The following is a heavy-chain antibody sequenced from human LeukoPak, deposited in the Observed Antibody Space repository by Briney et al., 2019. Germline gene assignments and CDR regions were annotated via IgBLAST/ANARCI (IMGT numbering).Heavy chain of an antibody. CDR2: IKQDGSEK. V-gene: IGHV3-7*01. D-gene: IGHD2-15*01. CDR1: GFTFSSYW. CDR3: ARGCSGGSCYYGMDV. Sequence: GGSLRLSCAASGFTFSSYWMSWVRQAPGKGLEWVANIKQDGSEKYYVDSVKGRFTISRDNAKNSLYLQMNSLRAEDTAVYYCARGCSGGSCYYGMDVWGQGTTVTVSS. J-gene: IGHJ6*02.